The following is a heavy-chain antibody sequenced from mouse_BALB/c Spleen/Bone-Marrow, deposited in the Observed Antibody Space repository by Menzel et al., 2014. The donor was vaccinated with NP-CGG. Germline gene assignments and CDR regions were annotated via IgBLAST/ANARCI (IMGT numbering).Heavy chain of an antibody. Sequence: VQLVESGPGLVAPSQSLSITCTVSGFSLTGYGVGWVRQPPGKGLEWLGMIWGDGSTDYNSALKSRLSISKDNSKSQVFLKVNSLQTEDTARYYCARDSFLITRALDYWGQGTSVTVPS. D-gene: IGHD2-4*01. CDR2: IWGDGST. V-gene: IGHV2-6-7*01. J-gene: IGHJ4*01. CDR1: GFSLTGYG. CDR3: ARDSFLITRALDY.